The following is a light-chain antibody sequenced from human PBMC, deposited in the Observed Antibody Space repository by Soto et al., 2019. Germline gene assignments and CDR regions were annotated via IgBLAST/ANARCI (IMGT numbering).Light chain of an antibody. J-gene: IGLJ1*01. CDR1: SSDVGGYNY. V-gene: IGLV2-14*01. CDR3: SSYTGSSTLLYV. Sequence: QSALTQPASVSGAPGQSITISCTGTSSDVGGYNYVSWYQQHPGKAPKLMIYDVSNRPSGVSNRFSGSKSGNTASLTISGRQDEDEADYYCSSYTGSSTLLYVFGTGTKVTVL. CDR2: DVS.